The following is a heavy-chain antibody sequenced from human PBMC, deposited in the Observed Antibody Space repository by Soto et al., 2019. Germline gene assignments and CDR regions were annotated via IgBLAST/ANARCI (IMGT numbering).Heavy chain of an antibody. CDR3: AKLESIAAAGDLDY. V-gene: IGHV3-23*01. CDR1: GFTFSSYS. Sequence: GGSLRLSCGASGFTFSSYSMSWVRQAPGKGLEWVSAISGSGGSTYYADSVKGRFTISRDNSKNTLYLQMNSLRAEDTAVYYCAKLESIAAAGDLDYWGQGTLVTVSS. CDR2: ISGSGGST. D-gene: IGHD6-13*01. J-gene: IGHJ4*02.